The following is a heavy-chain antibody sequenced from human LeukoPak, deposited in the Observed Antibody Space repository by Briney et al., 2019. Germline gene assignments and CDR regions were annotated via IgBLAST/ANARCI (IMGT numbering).Heavy chain of an antibody. D-gene: IGHD3-16*01. V-gene: IGHV4-61*09. CDR2: IDNSGST. J-gene: IGHJ6*03. CDR3: ARDCEFCDLLFYMNV. Sequence: TLSLTCTVSGGSISSTGYYWTWIRQPAVKGLEWIGHIDNSGSTNCNPSLKSRVTISVDTSKNQFSLNLTSVTAADTAVYYCARDCEFCDLLFYMNVWGKGTTVTVSS. CDR1: GGSISSTGYY.